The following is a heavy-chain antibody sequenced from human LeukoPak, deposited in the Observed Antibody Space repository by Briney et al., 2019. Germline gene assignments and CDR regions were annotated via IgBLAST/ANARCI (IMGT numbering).Heavy chain of an antibody. V-gene: IGHV4-34*01. J-gene: IGHJ4*02. CDR2: INHSGST. Sequence: PSETLSLTCAVYGGSFSGYYWSWVRQPPGKGLEWVGEINHSGSTNYNPSLKSRVTISVDTSKNQFSLKLSSVTAADTAVYYCARSTVAAAGQFDYWGQGTLVTVSS. CDR1: GGSFSGYY. D-gene: IGHD6-13*01. CDR3: ARSTVAAAGQFDY.